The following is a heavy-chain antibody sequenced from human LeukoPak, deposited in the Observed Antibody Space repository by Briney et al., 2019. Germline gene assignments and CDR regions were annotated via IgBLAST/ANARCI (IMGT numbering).Heavy chain of an antibody. CDR2: IWYDGSNK. Sequence: GGSLRLSCAASGFTFSSYGMHWVRQAPGKGLEWVAVIWYDGSNKYYADSVKGRFTISRDNSKNTLYLQMNSLRAEGTAVYYCAKDRSGSYSGGFGYWGQGTLVTVSS. V-gene: IGHV3-33*06. D-gene: IGHD1-26*01. J-gene: IGHJ4*02. CDR3: AKDRSGSYSGGFGY. CDR1: GFTFSSYG.